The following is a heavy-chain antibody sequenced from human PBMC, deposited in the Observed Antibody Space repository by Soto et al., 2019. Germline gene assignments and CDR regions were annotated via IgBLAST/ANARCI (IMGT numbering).Heavy chain of an antibody. CDR3: ARDLDGLHDDTSGPIPRPG. J-gene: IGHJ1*01. Sequence: SETLPLTCTVSGGSISSDDYYWSWIRQAPGRGLEWIGYIHSSGSIYYNPSLKSRATMSIDTAGNQFSLKVSSVTVADTAVYYCARDLDGLHDDTSGPIPRPGWGQGTLVTVSS. CDR2: IHSSGSI. CDR1: GGSISSDDYY. D-gene: IGHD3-22*01. V-gene: IGHV4-30-4*01.